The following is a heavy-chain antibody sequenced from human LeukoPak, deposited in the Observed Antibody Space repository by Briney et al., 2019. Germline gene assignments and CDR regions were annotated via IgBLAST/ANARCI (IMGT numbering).Heavy chain of an antibody. J-gene: IGHJ4*02. CDR1: GGSISSSSYY. CDR2: IYYSGST. D-gene: IGHD3-22*01. Sequence: SETLSLTCTVSGGSISSSSYYWGWIRQPPGKGLQWIGSIYYSGSTYYNPSLKSRVTISVDTSKNQFSLKLSSVTAADTAVYYCARVQEAYYDSSGYYYFDYWGQGTLVTVSS. V-gene: IGHV4-39*07. CDR3: ARVQEAYYDSSGYYYFDY.